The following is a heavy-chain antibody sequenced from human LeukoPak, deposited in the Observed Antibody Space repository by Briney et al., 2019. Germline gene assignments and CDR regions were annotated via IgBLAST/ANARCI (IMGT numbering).Heavy chain of an antibody. J-gene: IGHJ4*02. D-gene: IGHD3-10*01. CDR1: GGSISSYY. V-gene: IGHV4-59*08. CDR3: ARGPLGDFDY. Sequence: SETLSLTCTVSGGSISSYYWSWIRQPPGKGLEWIGYIYYSGGTNYNPSLKSRVTISVDTSKNQFSLKLSSVTAADTAVYYCARGPLGDFDYWGQGTLVTVSS. CDR2: IYYSGGT.